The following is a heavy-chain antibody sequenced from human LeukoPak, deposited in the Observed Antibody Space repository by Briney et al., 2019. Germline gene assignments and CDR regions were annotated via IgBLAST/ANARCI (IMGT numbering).Heavy chain of an antibody. Sequence: SETLSLTCTVSGGSISSYYWSWIRQPPGKGLEWMGYIYYSGSTNYNHSLKSRVTISVDTDKNQFSLKLSSVTAADTAVYYCASTITMVRGPPYYYYMDVWGKGTTVTISS. CDR2: IYYSGST. V-gene: IGHV4-59*01. D-gene: IGHD3-10*01. CDR3: ASTITMVRGPPYYYYMDV. CDR1: GGSISSYY. J-gene: IGHJ6*03.